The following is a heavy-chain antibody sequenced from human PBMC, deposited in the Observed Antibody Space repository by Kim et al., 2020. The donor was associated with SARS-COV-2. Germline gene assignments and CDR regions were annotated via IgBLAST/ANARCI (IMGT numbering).Heavy chain of an antibody. V-gene: IGHV4-34*01. CDR1: GGSFSGYY. CDR3: ATTDPTRPSLLPGGSTADYYYYGMDV. D-gene: IGHD6-13*01. CDR2: INQSGST. J-gene: IGHJ6*02. Sequence: SETLSLTCAVYGGSFSGYYWSWIRQPPGKGLEWIGEINQSGSTNYNPSLKSRVTISVDTSKNQFSQKLSSVTAADTAVYYCATTDPTRPSLLPGGSTADYYYYGMDVWGQGTTVTVSS.